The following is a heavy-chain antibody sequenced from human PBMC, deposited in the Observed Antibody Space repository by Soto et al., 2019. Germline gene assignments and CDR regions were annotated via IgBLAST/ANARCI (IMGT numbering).Heavy chain of an antibody. Sequence: SETLSLTCTASGCSISSYYWSLIRQPPGKGLEWIGYIYYSGSTNCNPSLKSRVTISVDTSKNQFSLKLSSVTAADTPVYYCARRYGSAIDYWGQGTLVTVSS. CDR3: ARRYGSAIDY. CDR2: IYYSGST. V-gene: IGHV4-59*08. CDR1: GCSISSYY. D-gene: IGHD1-26*01. J-gene: IGHJ4*02.